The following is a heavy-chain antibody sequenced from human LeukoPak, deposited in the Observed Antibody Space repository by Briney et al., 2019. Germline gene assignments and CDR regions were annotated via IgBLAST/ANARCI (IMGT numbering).Heavy chain of an antibody. CDR3: ARENYGDLYFDY. Sequence: GGSLRLSCAASGFTFGHCARHWVRQAPGKGRRWVALISNAGNDKYYADSVKGRFTVSRDNSKNTLFLQMNSLRPEDTAVYYCARENYGDLYFDYWGQGTLVTVSS. J-gene: IGHJ4*02. V-gene: IGHV3-30*04. CDR1: GFTFGHCA. D-gene: IGHD4-17*01. CDR2: ISNAGNDK.